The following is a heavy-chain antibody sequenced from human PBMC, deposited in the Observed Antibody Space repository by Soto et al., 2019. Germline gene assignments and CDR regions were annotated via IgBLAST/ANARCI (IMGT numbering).Heavy chain of an antibody. J-gene: IGHJ6*04. V-gene: IGHV3-15*01. Sequence: GGSLRLSCAASGFTFSNAWMSWVRQAPGKGLEWVGRIKSKTDGGTTDYAAPVKGRFTISRDDSKNTLYLQMNSLKTEDTAVYYCTTSMGYDFLVGTDVWGKGTTVTVSS. CDR1: GFTFSNAW. D-gene: IGHD3-3*01. CDR3: TTSMGYDFLVGTDV. CDR2: IKSKTDGGTT.